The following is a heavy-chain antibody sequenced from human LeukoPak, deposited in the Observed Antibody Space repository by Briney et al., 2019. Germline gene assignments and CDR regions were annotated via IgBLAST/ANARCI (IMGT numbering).Heavy chain of an antibody. V-gene: IGHV1-69*04. J-gene: IGHJ4*02. CDR1: GGTFSSYA. D-gene: IGHD2-2*01. CDR2: IIPILGIA. Sequence: SVKVSCKASGGTFSSYAISWVRQAPGQGLEWMGRIIPILGIANYAQKFQGRVTMTEDTSTDTAYMELSSLRSEDTAVYYCATFSRQLLNFDYWGQGTLVTVSS. CDR3: ATFSRQLLNFDY.